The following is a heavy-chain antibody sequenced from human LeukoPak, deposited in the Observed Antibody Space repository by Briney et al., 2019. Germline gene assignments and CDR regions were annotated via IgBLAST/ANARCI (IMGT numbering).Heavy chain of an antibody. CDR2: IDHSGST. Sequence: SETLSLTCAVYGGSFSGYYWSWIRQPPGKGLEWIGEIDHSGSTNYNPSLKRRVTISVDTSKNQFSLKLSSVTAADTAVYYCARGDYDSSGYYYYFDYWGQGTLVTVSS. V-gene: IGHV4-34*01. J-gene: IGHJ4*02. D-gene: IGHD3-22*01. CDR3: ARGDYDSSGYYYYFDY. CDR1: GGSFSGYY.